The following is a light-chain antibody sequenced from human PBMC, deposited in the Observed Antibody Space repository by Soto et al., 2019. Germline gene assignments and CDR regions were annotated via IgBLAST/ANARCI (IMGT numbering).Light chain of an antibody. J-gene: IGKJ1*01. CDR3: QQYGGSPRT. CDR2: GAS. V-gene: IGKV3-20*01. CDR1: QSVSSSY. Sequence: EIVMTQSPATLSVSPGERATLSCRASQSVSSSYLAWYQQKPGQAPRLLIYGASSRATGIPDRFSGSGSGTDFTLTISRLEPEDFALYYCQQYGGSPRTFGQGTKVDIK.